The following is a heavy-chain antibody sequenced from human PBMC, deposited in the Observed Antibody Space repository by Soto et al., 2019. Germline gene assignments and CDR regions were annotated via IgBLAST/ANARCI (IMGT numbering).Heavy chain of an antibody. D-gene: IGHD3-22*01. CDR2: ISAYNGNT. CDR3: ARGYYYDSSPDAFDI. CDR1: GYTFTSYG. V-gene: IGHV1-18*04. J-gene: IGHJ3*02. Sequence: GASVKVSCKASGYTFTSYGISWVRQAPGQGLEWMGWISAYNGNTNCAQKLQGRVTMTTDTSTSTAYMELRSLRSDDTAVYYCARGYYYDSSPDAFDIWGQGTMVTVSS.